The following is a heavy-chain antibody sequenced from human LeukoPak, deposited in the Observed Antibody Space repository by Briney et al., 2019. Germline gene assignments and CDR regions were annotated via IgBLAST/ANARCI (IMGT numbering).Heavy chain of an antibody. CDR1: GYTFTSYD. Sequence: ASVKVSCKASGYTFTSYDINWVRQATGQGLEWMGWMNPNSGNTGYAQKFQGRVTMTRNTSISTAYMELSSLRSEDTAVYYCARERECFDSSSWYTAYYYGMDVWGQGTTVTVSS. CDR2: MNPNSGNT. J-gene: IGHJ6*02. D-gene: IGHD6-13*01. CDR3: ARERECFDSSSWYTAYYYGMDV. V-gene: IGHV1-8*01.